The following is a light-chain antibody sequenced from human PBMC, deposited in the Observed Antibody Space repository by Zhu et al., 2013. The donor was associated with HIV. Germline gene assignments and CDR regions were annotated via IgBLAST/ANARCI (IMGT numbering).Light chain of an antibody. CDR2: DDF. Sequence: SYVLTQPPSVSVAPGKTARITCGGNNIGRKSVHWYQQRPGQAPVLVIFDDFDRPSGIPERFSGSNSGNTATLTISRVEAGDEADYYCQLWDSSSDHVVFGGGTTLTVL. J-gene: IGLJ3*02. CDR1: NIGRKS. CDR3: QLWDSSSDHVV. V-gene: IGLV3-21*04.